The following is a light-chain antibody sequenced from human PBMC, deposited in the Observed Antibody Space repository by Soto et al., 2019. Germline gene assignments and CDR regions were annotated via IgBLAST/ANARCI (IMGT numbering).Light chain of an antibody. V-gene: IGKV3-11*01. CDR2: DAS. Sequence: VLSQSPATLCLTPGERATLSCRASLNVNSYLAWYQQKPGQAPRLLIYDASNRAAGIPARFSGSGSGTDFTLTISSLEPEDFAIYYCQQRQYWPPITFGQGTLLEVK. J-gene: IGKJ5*01. CDR1: LNVNSY. CDR3: QQRQYWPPIT.